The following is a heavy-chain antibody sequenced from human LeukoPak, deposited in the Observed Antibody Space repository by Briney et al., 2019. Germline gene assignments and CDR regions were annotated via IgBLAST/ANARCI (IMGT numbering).Heavy chain of an antibody. Sequence: ASVKVSCKASGYTFTSYYMHWVRQAPGQGLEWMGIINPSGGRTSYAQKFQGRVTMTRDTSTSTVYMELSSLRSDDTAVYYCARGGTVLRPNSPYDYWDQGTLVTVSS. V-gene: IGHV1-46*01. D-gene: IGHD4-17*01. CDR1: GYTFTSYY. J-gene: IGHJ4*02. CDR2: INPSGGRT. CDR3: ARGGTVLRPNSPYDY.